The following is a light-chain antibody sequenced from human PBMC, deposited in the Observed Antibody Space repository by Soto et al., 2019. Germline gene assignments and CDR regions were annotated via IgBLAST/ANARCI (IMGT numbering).Light chain of an antibody. CDR1: QSVSSR. V-gene: IGKV3-20*01. J-gene: IGKJ5*01. CDR2: GAS. Sequence: EIVMTQSPGTLSLSPGERATLSCRASQSVSSRLAWYQQKPGQAPRLLISGASSRATGIPDRFSGSGSGTDFTLTIRRLEPEDFALYYCQHYVGGATITFGQGTRLEMK. CDR3: QHYVGGATIT.